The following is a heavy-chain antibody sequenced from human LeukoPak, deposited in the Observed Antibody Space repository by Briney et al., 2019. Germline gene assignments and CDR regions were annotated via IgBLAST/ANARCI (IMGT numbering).Heavy chain of an antibody. CDR3: ARVREYGDPDAFDI. CDR2: IHYSGST. Sequence: SETLSLTCTVSGGSINSGSYFWGWLRQPPGQGLEWIGTIHYSGSTYYNPSLKSRVTISVDKSKNQFSLKLSSVTAADTAVYYCARVREYGDPDAFDIWGQGTMVTVSS. CDR1: GGSINSGSYF. V-gene: IGHV4-39*07. D-gene: IGHD4-17*01. J-gene: IGHJ3*02.